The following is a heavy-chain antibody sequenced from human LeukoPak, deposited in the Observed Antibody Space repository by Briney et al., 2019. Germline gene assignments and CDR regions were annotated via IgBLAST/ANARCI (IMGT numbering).Heavy chain of an antibody. V-gene: IGHV1-46*01. Sequence: ASVKVSCKASGYTFTSYYMHWVRQAPGQGLEWMGLINPSGGSTSYAQKFQGRVTMTRDMSTSTVYMELSSLRSEDTAVYYCARDKDYYGSGSYYTPYYMDVWGKGTTVTVSS. CDR1: GYTFTSYY. CDR2: INPSGGST. J-gene: IGHJ6*03. D-gene: IGHD3-10*01. CDR3: ARDKDYYGSGSYYTPYYMDV.